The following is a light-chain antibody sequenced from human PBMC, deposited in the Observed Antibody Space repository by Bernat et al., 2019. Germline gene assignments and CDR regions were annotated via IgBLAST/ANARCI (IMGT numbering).Light chain of an antibody. CDR2: LGS. CDR3: MQALQTPLT. J-gene: IGKJ4*01. V-gene: IGKV2-28*01. CDR1: QSLQHSNGYNY. Sequence: IVMTQSPLSLPVTPGEPASISCRSSQSLQHSNGYNYLNWYLQKPGQSPQLLIYLGSNRASGVPDRFSGSGSGTDFTLKISRVEAEDVGVYYCMQALQTPLTFGGGTKVEIK.